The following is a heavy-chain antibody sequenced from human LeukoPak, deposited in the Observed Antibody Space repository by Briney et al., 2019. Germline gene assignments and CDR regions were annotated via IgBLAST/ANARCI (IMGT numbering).Heavy chain of an antibody. J-gene: IGHJ4*02. Sequence: PGGSLRLSCVASGFTFSSYWMHWVRQDPRKGLVWVSRISGDGRNINYADPVRGRFTISRDNAKNTLYLQMNTLRVEDTAVYYCARDLLYSYGSGALDYWGQGTLVTVSS. D-gene: IGHD5-18*01. CDR2: ISGDGRNI. V-gene: IGHV3-74*01. CDR1: GFTFSSYW. CDR3: ARDLLYSYGSGALDY.